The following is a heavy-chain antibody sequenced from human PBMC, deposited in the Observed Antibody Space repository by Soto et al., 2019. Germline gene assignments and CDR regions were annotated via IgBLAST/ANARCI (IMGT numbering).Heavy chain of an antibody. V-gene: IGHV4-31*02. CDR1: GGSISRGVYY. CDR2: IYYSGST. Sequence: SETLSLTWTVSGGSISRGVYYWSWHRQHPGKGLEWIGYIYYSGSTYYNPSLKSRVTISVDTSKNQFSLKLSSVTAADTAVYYCARKVVTPDFDYWGQGTLVTVS. D-gene: IGHD3-22*01. J-gene: IGHJ4*02. CDR3: ARKVVTPDFDY.